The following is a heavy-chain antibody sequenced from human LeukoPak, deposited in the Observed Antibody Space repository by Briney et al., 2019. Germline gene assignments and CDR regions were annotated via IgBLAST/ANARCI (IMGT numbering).Heavy chain of an antibody. CDR3: ARSSGYSYLFAFDM. CDR1: GGSISSYY. V-gene: IGHV4-59*13. Sequence: SETLSLTCIVSGGSISSYYWSWIRQPPGKGLEWIGYIDYSGSTNYNPSLKSRVTISVDTSKNQFSLKVSLKVSSVTAADTAVYYCARSSGYSYLFAFDMWGQGTMVGVSS. CDR2: IDYSGST. D-gene: IGHD5-18*01. J-gene: IGHJ3*02.